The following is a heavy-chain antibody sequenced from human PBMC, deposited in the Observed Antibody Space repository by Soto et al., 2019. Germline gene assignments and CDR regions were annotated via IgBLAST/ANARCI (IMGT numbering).Heavy chain of an antibody. Sequence: GESLKISCKGSGYSFAGYWIGWVRQMPGKGLDWMGVIYPGDSDARYSPSFHGQVTISADKSISTAYLQWSSLKASDTAMYFCARLPGVRGVFDGFNVWGQGTMVTVSS. D-gene: IGHD3-10*01. CDR3: ARLPGVRGVFDGFNV. J-gene: IGHJ3*01. V-gene: IGHV5-51*01. CDR2: IYPGDSDA. CDR1: GYSFAGYW.